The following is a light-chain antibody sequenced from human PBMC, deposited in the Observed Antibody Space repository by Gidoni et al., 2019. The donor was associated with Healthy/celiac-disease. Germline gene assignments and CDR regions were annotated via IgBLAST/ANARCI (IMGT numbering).Light chain of an antibody. CDR1: QSVSSY. CDR3: QQRSNWPSLT. Sequence: IVLTQSPATLSLSPGERATLPCRASQSVSSYLAWYQQKPGQAPRLLIYDASNRATGIPARFCGSGSGTDFTLTISSLEPEDFAVYYCQQRSNWPSLTFGGGTKVEIK. J-gene: IGKJ4*01. CDR2: DAS. V-gene: IGKV3-11*01.